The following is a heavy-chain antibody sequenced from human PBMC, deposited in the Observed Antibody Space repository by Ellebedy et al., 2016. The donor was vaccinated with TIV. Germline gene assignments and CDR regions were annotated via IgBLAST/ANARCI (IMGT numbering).Heavy chain of an antibody. CDR2: INQDGSDK. V-gene: IGHV3-7*01. CDR3: ATDGSYGDFRSPAHAFET. Sequence: GESLKISCAVSGFSFSSYWMSWIRQAPGKGLEWVANINQDGSDKYYVDSLRGRFTISRDNAKNSLYLQMNSLRAEDTDVYYCATDGSYGDFRSPAHAFETWGQGTMVSVSS. D-gene: IGHD4-17*01. J-gene: IGHJ3*02. CDR1: GFSFSSYW.